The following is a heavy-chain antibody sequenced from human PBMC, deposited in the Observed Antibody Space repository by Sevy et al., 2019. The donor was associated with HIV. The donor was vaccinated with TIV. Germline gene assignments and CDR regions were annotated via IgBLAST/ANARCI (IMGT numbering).Heavy chain of an antibody. Sequence: SETLSLTCAVYGESFSGYYWNWVRQPPGKGLEWIGEINHTGSTNYNPSLKSRVNISVDTSKNQFSLKLSSVTAADTAVHYCARGRSDSSGYYPRRRAEYFQHWGQGTLVTVSS. CDR1: GESFSGYY. V-gene: IGHV4-34*01. CDR2: INHTGST. J-gene: IGHJ1*01. D-gene: IGHD3-22*01. CDR3: ARGRSDSSGYYPRRRAEYFQH.